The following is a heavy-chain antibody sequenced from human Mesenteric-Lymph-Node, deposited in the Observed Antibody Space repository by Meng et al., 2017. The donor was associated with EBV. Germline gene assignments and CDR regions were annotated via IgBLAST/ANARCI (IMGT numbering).Heavy chain of an antibody. Sequence: QWKLKQLGLELKNPGAPVKCSCKASGNPYTSYKMNWVHKAPGQGLEYMGIIDPTNGYPRFPQKFQGRVTMTRETSTSTVYMYVSSLRSEDTAIYHCARGYSYGYADYWGPGTLVTVSS. CDR2: IDPTNGYP. CDR1: GNPYTSYK. J-gene: IGHJ4*02. CDR3: ARGYSYGYADY. V-gene: IGHV1-46*01. D-gene: IGHD5-18*01.